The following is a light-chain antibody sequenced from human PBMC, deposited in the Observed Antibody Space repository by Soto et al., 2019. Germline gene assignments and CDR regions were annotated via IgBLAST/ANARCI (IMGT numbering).Light chain of an antibody. CDR3: QQRKDYPLT. V-gene: IGKV1-9*01. J-gene: IGKJ4*01. CDR1: QGISSY. Sequence: DIQLTQSPSFLSASVGDRVTITCRASQGISSYLAWFQQKPGRAPKLLVYAASTLQSGGPSRFSGSGSGTEFTLTISSLQPEECATYYCQQRKDYPLTFGGGTKVEIK. CDR2: AAS.